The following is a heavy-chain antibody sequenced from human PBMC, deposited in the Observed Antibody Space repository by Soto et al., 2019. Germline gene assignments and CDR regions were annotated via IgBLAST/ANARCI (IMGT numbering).Heavy chain of an antibody. D-gene: IGHD3-3*01. CDR2: ISYDGRNK. Sequence: QVQLVESGGGVVQPGRSLRLSCAASGFTFSSYAMHWVRQAPGKGLEWVAVISYDGRNKYYADSVKGRFTISRDNSKNTLYLQMNSLRAEDTAVYYCARDQSGYYTGIGYYYYGMDVWGQGTTVTVSS. CDR1: GFTFSSYA. CDR3: ARDQSGYYTGIGYYYYGMDV. V-gene: IGHV3-30-3*01. J-gene: IGHJ6*02.